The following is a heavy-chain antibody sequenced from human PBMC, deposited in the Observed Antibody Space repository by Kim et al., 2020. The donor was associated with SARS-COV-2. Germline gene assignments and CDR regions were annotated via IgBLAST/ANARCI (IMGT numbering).Heavy chain of an antibody. CDR3: ATSRSGDTAGDDAFDI. CDR1: GYTFTGYY. CDR2: INPNSGGT. D-gene: IGHD3-10*01. V-gene: IGHV1-2*04. Sequence: ASVKVSCKASGYTFTGYYMHWVRQAPGQGLEWMGWINPNSGGTNYAQKFQGWVTMTRDTSISTAYMELSRLTSDDTAVYYCATSRSGDTAGDDAFDIWGQGTMVIVSS. J-gene: IGHJ3*02.